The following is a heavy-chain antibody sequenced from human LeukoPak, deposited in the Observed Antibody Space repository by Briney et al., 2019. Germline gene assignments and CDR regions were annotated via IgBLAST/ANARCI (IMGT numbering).Heavy chain of an antibody. Sequence: PGGSLRLSCAASGNYWMHWVRQAPGQGLVWVSHVNSDGSWTSYADSVKGRFTISKDNAKNTVYLQMNRLRAEDTAVYYCVSFYETYWGRGTLVTVSS. CDR1: GNYW. CDR3: VSFYETY. CDR2: VNSDGSWT. V-gene: IGHV3-74*01. J-gene: IGHJ4*02. D-gene: IGHD2/OR15-2a*01.